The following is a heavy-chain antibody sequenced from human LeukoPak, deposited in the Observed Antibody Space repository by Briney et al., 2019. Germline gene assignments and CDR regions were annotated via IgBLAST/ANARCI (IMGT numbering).Heavy chain of an antibody. CDR3: ARGNYGSGSYYVVDFDY. J-gene: IGHJ4*02. D-gene: IGHD3-10*01. Sequence: SETLSLTCAVYGGSFSAYYWSWIRQPPGKGLEWIGEINHSGSTNYNPSLKSRVTISVDTSKNQFSLKLSSVTAADTAVYYCARGNYGSGSYYVVDFDYWGQGTLVSVSS. CDR2: INHSGST. V-gene: IGHV4-34*01. CDR1: GGSFSAYY.